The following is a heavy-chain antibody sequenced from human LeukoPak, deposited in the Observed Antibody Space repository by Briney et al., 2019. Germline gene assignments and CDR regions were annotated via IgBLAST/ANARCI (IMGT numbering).Heavy chain of an antibody. J-gene: IGHJ4*02. CDR2: ITSNGGTT. V-gene: IGHV3-64*01. Sequence: GGSLRLSCAASGFTFSIYGMVWVRQAPGKGLEYVSGITSNGGTTYYGNSVKGRFTISRDNSKDTLYLQMGSLRTEDMAVYHCARGIRWASDYWGQGSLVTVAS. CDR3: ARGIRWASDY. CDR1: GFTFSIYG. D-gene: IGHD4-23*01.